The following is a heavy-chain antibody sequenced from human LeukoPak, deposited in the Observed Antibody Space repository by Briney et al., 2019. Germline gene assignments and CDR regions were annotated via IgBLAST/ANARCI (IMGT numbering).Heavy chain of an antibody. CDR1: GFTFSSYE. V-gene: IGHV3-48*03. Sequence: PGGSLRLSCAASGFTFSSYEMKWVRQAPGKGLEWISYISSSGNTIYYADSVKGRFTISRDNAKNSLYLQMNSLRAEDTAVYYCARDPLYCGSSTCYNYYYSMDVWGQGTTVTVSS. CDR2: ISSSGNTI. CDR3: ARDPLYCGSSTCYNYYYSMDV. D-gene: IGHD2-2*02. J-gene: IGHJ6*02.